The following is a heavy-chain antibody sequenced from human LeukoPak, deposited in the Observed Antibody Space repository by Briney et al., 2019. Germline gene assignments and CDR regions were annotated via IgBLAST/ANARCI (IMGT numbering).Heavy chain of an antibody. CDR2: ISASESNI. J-gene: IGHJ4*02. V-gene: IGHV3-48*01. CDR1: GFPFSSYS. CDR3: VRVKGTYFDF. D-gene: IGHD1-1*01. Sequence: GGSLRLSCAASGFPFSSYSMNWVRQAPGKGLEWVSYISASESNIYYLDSVKGRFTVSRDNAMNSLFLQMDRPRAEDTAVYYCVRVKGTYFDFWGQGTLVTVSS.